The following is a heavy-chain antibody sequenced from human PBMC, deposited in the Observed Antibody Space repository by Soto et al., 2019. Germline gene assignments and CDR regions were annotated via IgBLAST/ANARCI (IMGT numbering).Heavy chain of an antibody. CDR1: GYIITDYD. CDR3: AIPKTGRGYYYYGMDV. V-gene: IGHV1-3*01. J-gene: IGHJ6*02. Sequence: ASVKVSCKASGYIITDYDMHWVRQAPGQRLEWMGWINGANGDTKYSQKFQGRVTITRDPSASTAYMDLSSLRSEDTAIYYCAIPKTGRGYYYYGMDVWGQGTTVTVSS. CDR2: INGANGDT. D-gene: IGHD3-10*01.